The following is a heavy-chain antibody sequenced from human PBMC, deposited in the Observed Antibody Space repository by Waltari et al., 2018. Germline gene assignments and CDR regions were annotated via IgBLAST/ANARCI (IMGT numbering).Heavy chain of an antibody. J-gene: IGHJ4*02. CDR1: GYTLTELS. CDR3: AAGPGRHNGWYVDY. CDR2: FDPEDGET. V-gene: IGHV1-24*01. Sequence: QVQLVQSGAEVKKPGASVKVSCKVSGYTLTELSMHWGRQAPGKGFEWRGGFDPEDGETIYAQKFQGRVTMTEDTSTDTAYMELSSLMSEDTAVYYCAAGPGRHNGWYVDYWGQGTLVTVSS. D-gene: IGHD6-19*01.